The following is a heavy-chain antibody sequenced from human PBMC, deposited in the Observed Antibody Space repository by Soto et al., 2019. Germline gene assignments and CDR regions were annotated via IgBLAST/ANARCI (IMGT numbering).Heavy chain of an antibody. CDR1: GGSISSGGYS. V-gene: IGHV4-30-2*01. CDR3: ARVYDSSGYPHFDY. CDR2: MYHSGST. D-gene: IGHD3-22*01. J-gene: IGHJ4*02. Sequence: SETLSLTCAVSGGSISSGGYSWSWIRQPPGKGPEWIGYMYHSGSTYYNPSLKSRVTISIDRSKNQFSLKLSSVTAADTAVYYCARVYDSSGYPHFDYWGQGTLVTVSS.